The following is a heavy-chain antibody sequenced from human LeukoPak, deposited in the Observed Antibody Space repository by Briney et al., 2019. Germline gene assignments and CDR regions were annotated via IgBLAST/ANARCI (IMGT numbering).Heavy chain of an antibody. CDR2: ISSSSSTI. CDR1: GFTFSSYS. CDR3: ARSRGSSGSYPFDY. V-gene: IGHV3-48*01. Sequence: GGSLRLSCAASGFTFSSYSMNWVRQAPGKGLEWVSYISSSSSTIYYAGSVKGRFTISRDNAKNSLFLQMNSLRAEDTAVYYCARSRGSSGSYPFDYWGQGSLVTVSS. D-gene: IGHD1-26*01. J-gene: IGHJ4*02.